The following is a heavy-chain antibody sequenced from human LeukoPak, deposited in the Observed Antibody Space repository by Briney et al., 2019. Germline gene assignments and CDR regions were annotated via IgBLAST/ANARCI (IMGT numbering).Heavy chain of an antibody. Sequence: KCGESLKISCKGSGYSFTSYWIGWVRQMPGKGLEWMGIIYPGDSDTRYSPSFQGQVTISADKSISTAYLQWRSLKASDTAMYYCATQGHSSSSPFDSWGQGTLVTVSS. CDR2: IYPGDSDT. CDR3: ATQGHSSSSPFDS. V-gene: IGHV5-51*01. CDR1: GYSFTSYW. D-gene: IGHD6-6*01. J-gene: IGHJ4*02.